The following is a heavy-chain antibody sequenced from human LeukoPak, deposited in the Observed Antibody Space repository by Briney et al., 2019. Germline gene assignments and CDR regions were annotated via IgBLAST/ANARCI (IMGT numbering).Heavy chain of an antibody. D-gene: IGHD3-16*01. CDR1: GFTFTSYT. CDR2: ISSSSINK. CDR3: ARGGNYFDY. V-gene: IGHV3-48*01. Sequence: GGSLRLSCAASGFTFTSYTMNWVRQAPGKGLEWVSYISSSSINKYYADSVKGRLTISRDDAKNSLYLQMNSLRAEDTAVYYCARGGNYFDYWGQGTLVTVSS. J-gene: IGHJ4*02.